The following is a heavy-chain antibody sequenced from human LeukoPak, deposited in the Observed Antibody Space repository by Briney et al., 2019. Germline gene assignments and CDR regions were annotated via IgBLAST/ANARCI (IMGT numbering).Heavy chain of an antibody. CDR2: IRYDGSNK. CDR1: GFTFSSYG. J-gene: IGHJ4*02. CDR3: AKVGIMATITFDY. V-gene: IGHV3-30*02. D-gene: IGHD5-24*01. Sequence: GGSLRLXCAASGFTFSSYGMHWVRQAPGKGPEWVAFIRYDGSNKYYADSVKGRFTISRDNSKNTLYLQMNSLRAEDTAVYYCAKVGIMATITFDYWGQGTLVTVSS.